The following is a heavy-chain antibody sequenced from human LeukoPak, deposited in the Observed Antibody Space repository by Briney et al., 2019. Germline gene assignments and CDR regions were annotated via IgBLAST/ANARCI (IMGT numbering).Heavy chain of an antibody. CDR3: ARDQGYCTSATCRGDAFDV. V-gene: IGHV3-7*01. J-gene: IGHJ3*01. Sequence: PGGSLRLSCAASGFTFTTYWMTWVRQAPGKGLEWVAKIKQDGGEKYYVDSVKGRFTISRDNAKNSLSLQMNSLRAEDTAVYYCARDQGYCTSATCRGDAFDVWGQGSMVSVSS. CDR1: GFTFTTYW. D-gene: IGHD2-2*01. CDR2: IKQDGGEK.